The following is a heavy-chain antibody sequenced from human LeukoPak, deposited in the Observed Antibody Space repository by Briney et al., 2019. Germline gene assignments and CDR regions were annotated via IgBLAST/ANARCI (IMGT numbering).Heavy chain of an antibody. Sequence: PGGSLRLSCVASGFTFSSYWMHWVRQAPGKGLVWVSRINSDGGSTNYADSVKGRFTISRDNSKNTLYLQMNSLRAEDTAVYYCARVVMLSWFDPWGQGTLVTVSS. V-gene: IGHV3-74*01. CDR1: GFTFSSYW. CDR2: INSDGGST. J-gene: IGHJ5*02. D-gene: IGHD2-21*01. CDR3: ARVVMLSWFDP.